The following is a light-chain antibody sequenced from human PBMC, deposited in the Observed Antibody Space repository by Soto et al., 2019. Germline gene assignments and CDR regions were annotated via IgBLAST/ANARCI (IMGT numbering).Light chain of an antibody. CDR2: GAS. CDR1: HSVSSSY. CDR3: QQYGSSPPYP. Sequence: EIVLTQSPGTLSLSPGERATLSCRASHSVSSSYLAWYQQQPGQSPRLLIYGASSRATGIPARFSRSGSGTAFTRTITRLEPEDCAVYYCQQYGSSPPYPFGQGTQLAIK. V-gene: IGKV3-20*01. J-gene: IGKJ2*01.